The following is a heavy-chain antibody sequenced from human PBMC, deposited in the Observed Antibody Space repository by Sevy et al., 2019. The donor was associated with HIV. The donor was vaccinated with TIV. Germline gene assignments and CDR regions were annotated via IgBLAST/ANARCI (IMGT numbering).Heavy chain of an antibody. Sequence: GGSLRLSCAASGFTFAKYSMSWVRQAPGKGLEWVSTFSFGCGRIDYADSVKGRFTISRDDSKNTLFLQMNSLRAEDSATYFCAREGCTQPHDYWGQGTLVTVSS. J-gene: IGHJ4*02. CDR1: GFTFAKYS. V-gene: IGHV3-23*01. CDR2: FSFGCGRI. D-gene: IGHD2-8*01. CDR3: AREGCTQPHDY.